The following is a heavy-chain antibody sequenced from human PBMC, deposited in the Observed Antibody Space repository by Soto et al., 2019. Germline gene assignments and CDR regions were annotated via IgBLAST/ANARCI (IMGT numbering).Heavy chain of an antibody. Sequence: PSETLSLTCTVSGGSISSYYWSWIRQPPGKGLEWIGYIYYSGSTNYNPSLKSRVTISVDTSKNQFSLKLSSVTAADTAVYYCARSRGGYYYYFDYWGQGTLVTVSS. CDR1: GGSISSYY. CDR2: IYYSGST. CDR3: ARSRGGYYYYFDY. D-gene: IGHD3-3*01. V-gene: IGHV4-59*01. J-gene: IGHJ4*02.